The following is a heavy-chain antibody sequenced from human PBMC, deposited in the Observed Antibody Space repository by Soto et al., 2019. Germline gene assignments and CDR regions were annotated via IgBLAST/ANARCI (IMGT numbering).Heavy chain of an antibody. CDR3: ARHKGGGDYTITS. V-gene: IGHV4-59*08. J-gene: IGHJ4*02. D-gene: IGHD4-4*01. Sequence: SETLSLTCTVSGGSISSYYWSWIRQPPGKGLEWIGYIYYSGSTNYNPSLTSRVTISVNTSKNQFSLKLSSVTAADTAVYYCARHKGGGDYTITSWGQGTLVTVSS. CDR1: GGSISSYY. CDR2: IYYSGST.